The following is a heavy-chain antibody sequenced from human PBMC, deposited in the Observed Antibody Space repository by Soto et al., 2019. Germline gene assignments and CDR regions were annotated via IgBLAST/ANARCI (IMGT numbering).Heavy chain of an antibody. D-gene: IGHD3-3*01. J-gene: IGHJ3*02. CDR3: NSGSGSQAENAFDI. Sequence: GGSLRLSCAASGFTFSSYAMSWVRQAPGKGLEWDSAISGSGSSTYYADSVKDRFTISRDDSKNTLYLQMNSLKTEDTAVYYCNSGSGSQAENAFDIWGQGTMVTVSS. CDR2: ISGSGSST. V-gene: IGHV3-23*01. CDR1: GFTFSSYA.